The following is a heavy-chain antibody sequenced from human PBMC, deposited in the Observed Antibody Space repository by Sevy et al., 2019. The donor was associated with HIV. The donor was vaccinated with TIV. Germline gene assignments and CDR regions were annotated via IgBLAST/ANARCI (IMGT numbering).Heavy chain of an antibody. D-gene: IGHD1-26*01. J-gene: IGHJ4*02. CDR3: AKASSGSYFGEEDY. CDR1: GFTFSSYG. Sequence: GGSLRLSCAASGFTFSSYGMHWVHQAPGKGLEWVAFIRYDGSNKYYADSVKGRFTISRDNSKNTLYLQMNSLRAEDTAVYYCAKASSGSYFGEEDYWGQGTLVTVSS. V-gene: IGHV3-30*02. CDR2: IRYDGSNK.